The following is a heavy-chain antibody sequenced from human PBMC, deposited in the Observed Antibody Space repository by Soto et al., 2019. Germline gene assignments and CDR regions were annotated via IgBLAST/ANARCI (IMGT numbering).Heavy chain of an antibody. CDR2: FYTGGSA. D-gene: IGHD2-21*01. V-gene: IGHV3-53*01. Sequence: PGGSLRLSCAASGFTVSDNYMTWVRQAPGKGLEWVSLFYTGGSASYADSVKGRFSISRDISKNTLYLQMSSLRAEDTAVYYCARGGIYLDVWGQGTTVTVSS. CDR1: GFTVSDNY. CDR3: ARGGIYLDV. J-gene: IGHJ6*02.